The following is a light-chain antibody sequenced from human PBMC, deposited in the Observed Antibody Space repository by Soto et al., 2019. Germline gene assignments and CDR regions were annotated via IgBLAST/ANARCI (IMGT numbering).Light chain of an antibody. V-gene: IGLV1-47*02. CDR2: SNN. J-gene: IGLJ3*02. CDR1: SSNIGSNY. CDR3: AAWDDGLSGWV. Sequence: QSVLTQPPPASGTPGQRVTISCSGSSSNIGSNYVYWYQQLPGTAPKLLIYSNNQRPSGVPDRFSGSKSGTSASLAISGLRSEDEADYYCAAWDDGLSGWVFGGGTKLTVL.